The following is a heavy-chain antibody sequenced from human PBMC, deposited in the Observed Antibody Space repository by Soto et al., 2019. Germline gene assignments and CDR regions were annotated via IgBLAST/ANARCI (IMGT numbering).Heavy chain of an antibody. J-gene: IGHJ4*02. CDR1: GYSFTSYW. CDR2: IYPGDSDT. CDR3: ARNYDSSGYYLPLLGY. D-gene: IGHD3-22*01. V-gene: IGHV5-51*01. Sequence: PVESLTISCQVSGYSFTSYWIGWVLQMPGKGLEWMGIIYPGDSDTRYSPSFQGQVTISADKSISTAYLQWSSLKASDTAMYYCARNYDSSGYYLPLLGYWGQGTLVTVSS.